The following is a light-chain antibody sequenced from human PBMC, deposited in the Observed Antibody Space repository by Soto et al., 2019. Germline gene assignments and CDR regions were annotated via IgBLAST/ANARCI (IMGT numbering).Light chain of an antibody. V-gene: IGKV1-5*03. Sequence: DIQMTQAPSTLSGSVGDRVTITCRASQTISSWLAWYQQKPGKAPKLLIYKASTLKSGVPSRFSGSGSGTEFTLTISSLQPEDFATYYCQQANSFPLPFGGGTKVDIK. CDR1: QTISSW. J-gene: IGKJ4*01. CDR2: KAS. CDR3: QQANSFPLP.